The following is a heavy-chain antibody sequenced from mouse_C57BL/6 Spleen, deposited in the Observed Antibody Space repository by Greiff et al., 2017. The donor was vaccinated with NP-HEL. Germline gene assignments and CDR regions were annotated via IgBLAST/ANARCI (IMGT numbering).Heavy chain of an antibody. CDR2: ISSGGDYI. Sequence: EVQGVESGEGLVKPGGSLKLSCAASGFTFSSYAMSWVRQTPEKRLEWVAYISSGGDYIYYADTVKGRFTISRDNARNTLYLQMSSLRSEDTAMYYCTRGNYGSGGYAMDDWGQGTSVTVSS. V-gene: IGHV5-9-1*02. J-gene: IGHJ4*01. D-gene: IGHD1-1*01. CDR1: GFTFSSYA. CDR3: TRGNYGSGGYAMDD.